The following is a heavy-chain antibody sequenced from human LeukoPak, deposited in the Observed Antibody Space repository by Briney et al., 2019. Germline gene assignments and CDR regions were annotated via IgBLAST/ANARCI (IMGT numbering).Heavy chain of an antibody. CDR1: GYSFTSYW. V-gene: IGHV5-10-1*01. Sequence: GESLKTSCKGSGYSFTSYWITWVRQLPGKGLEWMGRIGPRDSYTKYSPSFQGHVTISADNSISTAYLQCSSLKASDTAMYYCARRIVGAPSPWYFDLWGRGTLVIVSS. CDR2: IGPRDSYT. CDR3: ARRIVGAPSPWYFDL. D-gene: IGHD1-26*01. J-gene: IGHJ2*01.